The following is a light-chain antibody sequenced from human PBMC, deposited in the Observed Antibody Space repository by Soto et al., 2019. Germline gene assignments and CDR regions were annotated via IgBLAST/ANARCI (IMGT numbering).Light chain of an antibody. CDR2: GAP. V-gene: IGKV3-15*01. J-gene: IGKJ1*01. Sequence: EIVMTQSTATLSVSPGERATLSCRASQRVSSNLAWYPQTPGQAPRLLIYGAPTRATGIPARFSGSGSGTEFTLTISSLQSEDFAVYYCQQYNNWPPKTFGQGTKVDI. CDR3: QQYNNWPPKT. CDR1: QRVSSN.